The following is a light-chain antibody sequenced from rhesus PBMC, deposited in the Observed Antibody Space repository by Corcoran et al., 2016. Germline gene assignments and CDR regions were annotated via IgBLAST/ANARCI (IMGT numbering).Light chain of an antibody. V-gene: IGKV3S9*01. Sequence: EIVMTQSPATLSLSPGERATLSCRASQSVSSYVAWYQQKPEQAPRLLIYGASSRATGIPDRFGGSGSGTDVTLTISSLEPEEFAVYYCQQYSNWLTFGGGTKVEIK. J-gene: IGKJ4*01. CDR3: QQYSNWLT. CDR2: GAS. CDR1: QSVSSY.